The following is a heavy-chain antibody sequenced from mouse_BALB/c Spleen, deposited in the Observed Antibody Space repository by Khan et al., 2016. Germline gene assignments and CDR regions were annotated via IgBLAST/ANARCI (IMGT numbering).Heavy chain of an antibody. D-gene: IGHD4-1*01. CDR2: IRNKANGYTT. CDR1: GFTFTDYY. CDR3: ARNWDGFAY. Sequence: EVELVESGGGLVQPGGSLRLSCATSGFTFTDYYMSWVRQPPGKALEWLGFIRNKANGYTTEYSASVKGRFTISRDNSQSILYLQMNTLRAEDSATYYCARNWDGFAYWGQGPLVTVSA. J-gene: IGHJ3*01. V-gene: IGHV7-3*02.